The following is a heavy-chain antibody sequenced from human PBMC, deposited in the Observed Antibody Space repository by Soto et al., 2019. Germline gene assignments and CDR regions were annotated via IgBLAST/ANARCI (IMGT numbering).Heavy chain of an antibody. CDR1: GYTFTSYG. V-gene: IGHV1-18*04. Sequence: QVQLVQSGAEVKKPGASVKVSCKASGYTFTSYGISWVRQAPGQGLEWMGWISAYNGNTNYAQKLQCRVSMTTDTSTSTAYMELRSLRSDDTAVYYCARSYYDYVWGSYRYTGSDYCGQGTLVTVSS. J-gene: IGHJ4*02. D-gene: IGHD3-16*02. CDR3: ARSYYDYVWGSYRYTGSDY. CDR2: ISAYNGNT.